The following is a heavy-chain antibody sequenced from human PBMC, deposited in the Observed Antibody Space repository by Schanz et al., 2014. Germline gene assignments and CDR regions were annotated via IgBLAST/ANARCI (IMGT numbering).Heavy chain of an antibody. J-gene: IGHJ4*02. Sequence: QVHLVQSGAEVKKPGSSVKVSCKASGGTFSSDTFSWVRQAPGQGLEWMGRIVPIAGITNYAQRFQGRVTITADKSTSTAYMELTSLRSEDTAVYYCARGRTFDYWGQGTLVTVSS. CDR3: ARGRTFDY. CDR2: IVPIAGIT. V-gene: IGHV1-69*02. CDR1: GGTFSSDT.